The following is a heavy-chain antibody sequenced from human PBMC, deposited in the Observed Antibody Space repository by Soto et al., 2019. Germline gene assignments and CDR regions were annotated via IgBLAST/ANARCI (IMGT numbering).Heavy chain of an antibody. CDR1: GFTFSSYA. J-gene: IGHJ4*02. V-gene: IGHV3-23*01. CDR2: ISGSGGST. CDR3: AKDSIAVAGSPSLADY. D-gene: IGHD6-19*01. Sequence: GGSLRLSCAASGFTFSSYAMSWVRQAPGKGLEWVSAISGSGGSTYYADSVKGRFTISRDNSKNTLYLQMNSLRAEDTAVYYCAKDSIAVAGSPSLADYWGQGTLVTVSS.